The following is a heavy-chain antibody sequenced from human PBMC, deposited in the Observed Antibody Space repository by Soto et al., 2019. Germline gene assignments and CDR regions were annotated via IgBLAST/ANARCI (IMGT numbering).Heavy chain of an antibody. J-gene: IGHJ4*02. Sequence: PSETLSLTCTVSGGSISSYYWSWIRQPPGKGLEWIGYIYYSGSTNYNPSLKSRVTISVDTSKNQFSLKLSSVTAADTAVYYCARALYSSSSAFFDYWGQGTLVTVSS. D-gene: IGHD6-6*01. V-gene: IGHV4-59*01. CDR1: GGSISSYY. CDR3: ARALYSSSSAFFDY. CDR2: IYYSGST.